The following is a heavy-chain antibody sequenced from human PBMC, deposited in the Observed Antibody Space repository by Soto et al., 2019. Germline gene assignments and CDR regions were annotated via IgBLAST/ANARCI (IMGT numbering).Heavy chain of an antibody. CDR2: IWYDGSNK. J-gene: IGHJ4*02. Sequence: GGSLRLSCAASGFTFSSYGMHWVRQAPGKGLEWVAVIWYDGSNKYYADSVKGRFTISRDNSKNTLYLQMNSLRAEDTAVYYCARDTTLYSNYVLFDYWGQGTLVTVSS. CDR3: ARDTTLYSNYVLFDY. CDR1: GFTFSSYG. V-gene: IGHV3-33*01. D-gene: IGHD4-4*01.